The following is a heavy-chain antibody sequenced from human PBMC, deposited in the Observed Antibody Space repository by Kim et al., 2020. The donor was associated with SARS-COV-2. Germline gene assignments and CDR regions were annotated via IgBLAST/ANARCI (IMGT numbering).Heavy chain of an antibody. J-gene: IGHJ5*02. Sequence: GGSLRLSCISSGFSFSDYWMTWLRQAPGKGLEWVASIKQDGSGYYGDSVKGRFTISRDKGKQSVYLQMNTLRVEDTAMYYFARLVGWGRFDTWGQGTLVSVSS. D-gene: IGHD2-15*01. CDR3: ARLVGWGRFDT. CDR2: IKQDGSG. CDR1: GFSFSDYW. V-gene: IGHV3-7*03.